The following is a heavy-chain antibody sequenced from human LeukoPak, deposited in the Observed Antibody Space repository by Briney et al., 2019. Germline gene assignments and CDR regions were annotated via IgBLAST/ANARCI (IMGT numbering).Heavy chain of an antibody. J-gene: IGHJ4*02. Sequence: ASEKVSCKASGYTFTSYAMNWVRQAPGQGLEWMGWTNTNTGNPTYAQGFTGRFVFSLDTSVSTAYLQISSLKAEDTAVYYCARELPDDSSGPSDYWGQGTLVTVSS. CDR2: TNTNTGNP. CDR3: ARELPDDSSGPSDY. D-gene: IGHD3-22*01. CDR1: GYTFTSYA. V-gene: IGHV7-4-1*02.